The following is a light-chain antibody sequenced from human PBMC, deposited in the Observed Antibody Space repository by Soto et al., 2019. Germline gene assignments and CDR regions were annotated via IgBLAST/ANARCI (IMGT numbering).Light chain of an antibody. J-gene: IGLJ7*01. Sequence: QPVLTQPPSASGTPGQRVTISCSGGNSNIGSNTVIWYQHLPGTAPKLLIYNNNQRPSVVPDRFSGSKSGTSASLAISGLQSEDEADYYCAAWDDSLNGHAVFGGGTQLTVL. CDR1: NSNIGSNT. CDR2: NNN. CDR3: AAWDDSLNGHAV. V-gene: IGLV1-44*01.